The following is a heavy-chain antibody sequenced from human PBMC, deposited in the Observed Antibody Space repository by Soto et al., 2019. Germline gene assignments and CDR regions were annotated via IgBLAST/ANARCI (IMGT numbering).Heavy chain of an antibody. CDR3: ARVRVDILTGYSYYFGY. Sequence: EVQLVESGGGLVQPGGSLRLSCAASGFTVSSNYMSWVRQAPGKGLEWVSVIYSGGSTYYADSVKGRFTISRDNSKNTLYLQMNSLRAEDTAVYYCARVRVDILTGYSYYFGYWGQGTLVTVSS. CDR2: IYSGGST. CDR1: GFTVSSNY. V-gene: IGHV3-66*01. D-gene: IGHD3-9*01. J-gene: IGHJ4*02.